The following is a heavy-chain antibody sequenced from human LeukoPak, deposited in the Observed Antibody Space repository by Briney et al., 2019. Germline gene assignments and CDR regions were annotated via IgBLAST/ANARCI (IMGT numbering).Heavy chain of an antibody. Sequence: PSQTLSLTCTVSGGSISSGGYYWSWIRQPPGKGLEWIGYIYHSGSTYYNPSLKSRVTISVDTSKNQFSLKLSSVTAADTAVYYCARGRVTKQQLVGAVDAFDIWGQGTMVTVSS. D-gene: IGHD6-13*01. CDR3: ARGRVTKQQLVGAVDAFDI. CDR1: GGSISSGGYY. CDR2: IYHSGST. J-gene: IGHJ3*02. V-gene: IGHV4-30-2*01.